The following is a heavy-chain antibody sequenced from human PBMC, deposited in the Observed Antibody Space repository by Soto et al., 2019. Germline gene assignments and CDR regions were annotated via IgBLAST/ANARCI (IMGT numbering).Heavy chain of an antibody. CDR1: GFTFSGYC. V-gene: IGHV3-33*01. Sequence: GGSLRLSCAASGFTFSGYCMHWVRQAPGKGLEWVAVTRHDGSNTYYADSVRGRFTISRDNSNKMLYLQMNSLRAEDTAVYYCARDGVGTTTYFGYFDYWGQGTLVTVSS. D-gene: IGHD1-26*01. CDR3: ARDGVGTTTYFGYFDY. CDR2: TRHDGSNT. J-gene: IGHJ4*02.